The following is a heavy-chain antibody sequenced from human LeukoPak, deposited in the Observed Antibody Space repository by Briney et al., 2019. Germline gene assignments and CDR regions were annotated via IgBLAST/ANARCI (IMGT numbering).Heavy chain of an antibody. D-gene: IGHD3-10*01. CDR2: IYYSGST. J-gene: IGHJ4*02. V-gene: IGHV4-59*01. CDR1: GGSFSGYY. Sequence: PSETLSLTCAVYGGSFSGYYWSWIRQPPGKGLEWIGYIYYSGSTNYNPSLKSRVTISVDTSKNQFSLKLSSVTAADTAVYYCARGSITMVRGAIFRRFDYWGQGTLVTVSS. CDR3: ARGSITMVRGAIFRRFDY.